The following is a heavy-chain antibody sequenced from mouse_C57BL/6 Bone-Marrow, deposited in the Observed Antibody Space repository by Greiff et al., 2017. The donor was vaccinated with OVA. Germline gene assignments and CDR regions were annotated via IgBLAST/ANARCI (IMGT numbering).Heavy chain of an antibody. V-gene: IGHV2-6-1*01. D-gene: IGHD3-1*01. CDR1: GFSLTSYG. CDR3: ARQWGYEDCFDY. CDR2: IWSDGST. J-gene: IGHJ2*01. Sequence: QVQLQQSGPGLVAPSQSLSITCTVSGFSLTSYGVHWVRQPPGKGLEWLVVIWSDGSTTYNSALKSRLSISKDNSKSQVFLKMNSLRTDDTAVYYCARQWGYEDCFDYWGQGTTLTVSS.